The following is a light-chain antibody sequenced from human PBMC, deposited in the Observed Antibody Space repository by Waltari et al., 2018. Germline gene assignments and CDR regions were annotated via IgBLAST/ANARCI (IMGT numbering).Light chain of an antibody. V-gene: IGKV1-39*01. Sequence: DIQMTQSPSSLSASVGDRVTITCRASQSISNYLNWYQQRPGKAPNVLIYAASTLQSGVPSRFSGSGSGTDFTLTINSLQPEDFASYYCQQSYSTLVTFGGGTKVEIK. J-gene: IGKJ4*01. CDR3: QQSYSTLVT. CDR2: AAS. CDR1: QSISNY.